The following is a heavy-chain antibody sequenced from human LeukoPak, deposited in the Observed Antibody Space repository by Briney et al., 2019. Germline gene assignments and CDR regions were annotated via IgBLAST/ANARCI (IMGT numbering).Heavy chain of an antibody. CDR2: INPNSGGT. V-gene: IGHV1-2*02. CDR1: GYTFTGYN. Sequence: GASVKVSCKSSGYTFTGYNMQWLRQAPGQGLEWMGWINPNSGGTNYAQKFQGRVTMTRDTSISTAYMELSRLRSDDTAVYYCARDSHFDYWGQGTLVTVSS. CDR3: ARDSHFDY. J-gene: IGHJ4*02.